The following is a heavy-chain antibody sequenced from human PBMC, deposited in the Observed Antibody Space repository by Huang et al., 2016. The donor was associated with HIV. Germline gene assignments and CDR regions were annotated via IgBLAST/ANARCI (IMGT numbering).Heavy chain of an antibody. CDR3: ARGPIRFLAWLLNFDY. J-gene: IGHJ4*02. D-gene: IGHD3-3*01. CDR1: GFTFSSYG. CDR2: ISNDEDNK. V-gene: IGHV3-30*03. Sequence: QILLIESGGGVVQPGRSLRLSCAASGFTFSSYGMHWVRQAPCKGMEWVAVISNDEDNKYYADSVRGRFTISRDNSKNTLYLQMNSLRIEDTAVYYCARGPIRFLAWLLNFDYWGQGALVTVSS.